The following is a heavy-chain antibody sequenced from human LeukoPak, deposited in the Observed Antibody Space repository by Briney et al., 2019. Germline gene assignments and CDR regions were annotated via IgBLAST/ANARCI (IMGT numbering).Heavy chain of an antibody. CDR3: ARGHRSGYDFWSGYYFY. J-gene: IGHJ4*02. CDR2: IYYSGST. CDR1: GGSISSSSYY. D-gene: IGHD3-3*01. Sequence: SETLSLTCTVSGGSISSSSYYWGWIRQPPGKGLEWIGSIYYSGSTYCNPSLKSRVTISVDTSKNQFSLKLSSVTAADTAVYYCARGHRSGYDFWSGYYFYWGQGTLVTVSS. V-gene: IGHV4-39*07.